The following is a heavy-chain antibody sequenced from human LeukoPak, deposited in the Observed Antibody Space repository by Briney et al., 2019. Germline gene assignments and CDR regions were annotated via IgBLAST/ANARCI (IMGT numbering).Heavy chain of an antibody. Sequence: PGGSLRLSCAASGFTFSSYGMHWVRQAPGKGLEWVAVISYDGSNKYYADSVKGRFTISRDNSKNTLYLQMNSLRAEDTAVYYCAKDSSSLYYYYGMDVWGKGPRSPSPQ. CDR2: ISYDGSNK. D-gene: IGHD6-6*01. V-gene: IGHV3-30*18. CDR3: AKDSSSLYYYYGMDV. J-gene: IGHJ6*01. CDR1: GFTFSSYG.